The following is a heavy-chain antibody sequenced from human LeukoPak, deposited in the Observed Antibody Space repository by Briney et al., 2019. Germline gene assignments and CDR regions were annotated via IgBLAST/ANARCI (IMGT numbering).Heavy chain of an antibody. CDR1: GGHFRWYY. D-gene: IGHD1-26*01. CDR3: ARSVYSGSYRLDY. J-gene: IGHJ4*02. Sequence: QTSETLSLTCAVCGGHFRWYYRRWIRQPTGKGLEWIGEINHSGSTNYNPSLKRRVTISVDTSKNQFSLKLSSVTAAGTGVYYGARSVYSGSYRLDYWGQGTPVTVS. CDR2: INHSGST. V-gene: IGHV4-34*01.